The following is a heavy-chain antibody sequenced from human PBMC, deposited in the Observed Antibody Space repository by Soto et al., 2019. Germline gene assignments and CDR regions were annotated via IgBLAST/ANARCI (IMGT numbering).Heavy chain of an antibody. J-gene: IGHJ5*02. CDR1: GYTFTSYG. CDR2: ISAYNGNT. D-gene: IGHD2-15*01. V-gene: IGHV1-18*01. Sequence: ASVKVSCKASGYTFTSYGISWVRQAPGQGLEWMGWISAYNGNTNYAQKLQGRVTMTTDTSTSTAYMELRSLRSDDTAVYYCARDGRCSGGSCYLRYSWFDPWGQGTLVTVSS. CDR3: ARDGRCSGGSCYLRYSWFDP.